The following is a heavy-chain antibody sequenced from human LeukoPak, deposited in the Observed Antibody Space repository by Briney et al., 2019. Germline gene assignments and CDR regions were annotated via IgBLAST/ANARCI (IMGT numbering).Heavy chain of an antibody. CDR3: ANSGNLGEMATIEVDYFDY. V-gene: IGHV3-30*18. CDR1: GFIFSNAW. CDR2: ISYDGGIK. Sequence: PGGSLRLSCTASGFIFSNAWMSWVRQAPGKGLEWVVAISYDGGIKYYADSVKGRFTISRDNSKNTLYLQMNSLRAEDTAVYYCANSGNLGEMATIEVDYFDYWGQGTLVTVSS. J-gene: IGHJ4*02. D-gene: IGHD5-24*01.